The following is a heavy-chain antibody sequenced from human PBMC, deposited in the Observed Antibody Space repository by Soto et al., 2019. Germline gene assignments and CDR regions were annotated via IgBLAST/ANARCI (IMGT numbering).Heavy chain of an antibody. V-gene: IGHV1-8*01. Sequence: AAVKVSCKASGYTFTSYDINWVRQATGQGLEWIGWMNPNSGNTGYAQKFQGRVTMTRNTSISTAYMELSSLRSEDTAVYYCARGLRYCTNGVCYEIFDYWGQGTMVTVYS. CDR2: MNPNSGNT. J-gene: IGHJ4*02. CDR3: ARGLRYCTNGVCYEIFDY. CDR1: GYTFTSYD. D-gene: IGHD2-8*01.